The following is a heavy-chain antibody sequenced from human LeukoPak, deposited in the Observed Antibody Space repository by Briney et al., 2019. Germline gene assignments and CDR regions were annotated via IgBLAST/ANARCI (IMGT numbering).Heavy chain of an antibody. V-gene: IGHV4-34*01. CDR1: GGSFSGYY. D-gene: IGHD6-19*01. J-gene: IGHJ2*01. Sequence: SETLSLTCAVYGGSFSGYYWSWIRQPPGKGLEWIGEINHSGSTNYNPSLKSRVTISVDTSKNQFSLKLSSVTAADTAMYYCARGRIAVAAPWGDWYFDLWGRGTLVTVSS. CDR3: ARGRIAVAAPWGDWYFDL. CDR2: INHSGST.